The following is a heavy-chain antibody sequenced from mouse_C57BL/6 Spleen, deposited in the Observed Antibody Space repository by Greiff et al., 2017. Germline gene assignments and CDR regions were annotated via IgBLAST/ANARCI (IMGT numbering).Heavy chain of an antibody. CDR1: GFTFSSYT. Sequence: EVKLVESGGGLVKPGGSLKLSCAASGFTFSSYTMSWVRQTPEKRLEWVATISGGGGNTYYPDSVKGRFTISRGNAKNTLYLQMSSLRSEDTALYYCARRGSTSYAMDYWGQGTSVTVSS. J-gene: IGHJ4*01. CDR3: ARRGSTSYAMDY. CDR2: ISGGGGNT. D-gene: IGHD5-1*01. V-gene: IGHV5-9*01.